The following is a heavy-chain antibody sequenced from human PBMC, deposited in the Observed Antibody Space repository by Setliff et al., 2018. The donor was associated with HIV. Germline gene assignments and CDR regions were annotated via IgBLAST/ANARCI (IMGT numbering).Heavy chain of an antibody. CDR2: ISISGTT. V-gene: IGHV4-61*10. D-gene: IGHD6-13*01. CDR3: AGIIATPGTT. Sequence: PSETLSLTCTVSGGSISSSSYFWNWIRQPAGKALEWIGHISISGTTNFNPSLKSRVTMSVVASKNQFSLILSSVTAADTAAYYCAGIIATPGTTWGQGTLVTVSS. J-gene: IGHJ1*01. CDR1: GGSISSSSYF.